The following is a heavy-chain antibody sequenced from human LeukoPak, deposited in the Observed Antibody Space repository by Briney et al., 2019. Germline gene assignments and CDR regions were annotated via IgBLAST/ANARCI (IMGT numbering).Heavy chain of an antibody. J-gene: IGHJ5*02. Sequence: SETLSLTCAVFGGSFSGYYWSWIRQPPGKGLEWIGEINHSGSTIYNPSLKSRVTISVDTSKNQFSLRLSSVTAADTAVYYCAREVDAAAAYNWFDPWGQGTLVTVSS. CDR3: AREVDAAAAYNWFDP. D-gene: IGHD2-2*01. V-gene: IGHV4-34*01. CDR1: GGSFSGYY. CDR2: INHSGST.